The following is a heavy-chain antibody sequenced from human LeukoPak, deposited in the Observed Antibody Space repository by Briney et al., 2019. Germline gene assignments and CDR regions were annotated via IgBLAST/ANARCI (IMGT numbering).Heavy chain of an antibody. CDR1: GFTFSSYA. CDR3: ANSKAATGRSDY. Sequence: GGSLRLSCAASGFTFSSYAMSWVRQAPGKGLEWVSAISGSGGSTYYADSVKGRFTTSRDNSKNTLYLQMNSLRAEDTAVYYCANSKAATGRSDYWGQGTLVTVSS. D-gene: IGHD6-13*01. J-gene: IGHJ4*02. CDR2: ISGSGGST. V-gene: IGHV3-23*01.